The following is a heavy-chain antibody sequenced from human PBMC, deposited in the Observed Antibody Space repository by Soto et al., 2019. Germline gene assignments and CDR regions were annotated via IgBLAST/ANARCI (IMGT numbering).Heavy chain of an antibody. J-gene: IGHJ4*02. CDR2: ISAGGSDT. V-gene: IGHV3-23*01. CDR3: ASVPIWCGSSSCYTEGFDS. Sequence: PWGSLRLSCVASGFVFSDYAMSWVRQAPGKGLEWVSAISAGGSDTYYADSVKGRFTVSRVNSESTLYLQMNTLRAEDTAIYYCASVPIWCGSSSCYTEGFDSWGQGTLVTVSS. D-gene: IGHD2-2*01. CDR1: GFVFSDYA.